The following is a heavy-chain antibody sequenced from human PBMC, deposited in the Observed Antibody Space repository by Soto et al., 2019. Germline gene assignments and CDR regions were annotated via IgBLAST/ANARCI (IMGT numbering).Heavy chain of an antibody. Sequence: QIHLVQSGGEVKKTGASVKVSCKASGYFFTSYAIGWVRQAPGQGLEWMGWISANDGETYYAPKLQDRLTMTTDTSTSTAYMELRSLISDDTAGYYCARDGMATVDHYLYGMDVWGQGTTVIVSS. CDR3: ARDGMATVDHYLYGMDV. D-gene: IGHD4-4*01. CDR2: ISANDGET. CDR1: GYFFTSYA. J-gene: IGHJ6*02. V-gene: IGHV1-18*01.